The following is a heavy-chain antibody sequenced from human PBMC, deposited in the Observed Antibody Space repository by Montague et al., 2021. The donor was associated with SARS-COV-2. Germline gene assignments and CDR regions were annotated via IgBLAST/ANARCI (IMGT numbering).Heavy chain of an antibody. CDR2: IYDSGST. J-gene: IGHJ3*02. V-gene: IGHV4-39*02. CDR3: ARRGRKLLPVATTIGGFDI. CDR1: GGSISSSNYY. Sequence: SETLSLTCTVSGGSISSSNYYWDWIRQPPGKGLEWIGSIYDSGSTXYKPSLKSRVTISGDTPKNHFSLKLSSVTAADTAVYYCARRGRKLLPVATTIGGFDIWGQGTMVTVSS. D-gene: IGHD5-12*01.